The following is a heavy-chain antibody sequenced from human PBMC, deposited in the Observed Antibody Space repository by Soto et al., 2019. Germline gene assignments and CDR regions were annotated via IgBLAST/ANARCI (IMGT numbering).Heavy chain of an antibody. CDR1: GVCLTSGTYY. CDR2: IFYSGST. CDR3: ASTEDFFDY. V-gene: IGHV4-31*03. Sequence: SETLSLTCSVSGVCLTSGTYYWSWIRQHPGKGLEWIGYIFYSGSTDCNPSLKSRVNISVDTSKNQFSLKLSSVTAADTAVYYCASTEDFFDYWGQGTLVTVSS. J-gene: IGHJ4*02.